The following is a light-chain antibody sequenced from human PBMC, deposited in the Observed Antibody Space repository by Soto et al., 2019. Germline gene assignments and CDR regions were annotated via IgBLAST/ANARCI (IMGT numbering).Light chain of an antibody. J-gene: IGLJ1*01. CDR2: DVT. CDR3: CSYKSSSTLYV. CDR1: SSDIGAYNY. V-gene: IGLV2-14*03. Sequence: QSVLTLPASVSGSPGQSITISCTGTSSDIGAYNYVSWYQQHPGKAPKLIIYDVTNRPAGISSRFSASKSGNTASLTISVLQAEDEADYYCCSYKSSSTLYVFGTGTKVTVL.